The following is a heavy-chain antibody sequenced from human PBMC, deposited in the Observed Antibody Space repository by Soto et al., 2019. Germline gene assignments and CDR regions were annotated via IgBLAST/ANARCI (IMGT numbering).Heavy chain of an antibody. D-gene: IGHD2-15*01. V-gene: IGHV4-34*01. CDR3: ARTGGVGHNWFDP. Sequence: SETLSLTCAVYGGSFSGYYWSWIRQPPGKGLEWIGEINHSGSTNYNPSLKSRVTISVDTSKNQFSLKLSSVTAADTAVYYCARTGGVGHNWFDPWGQGTLVTVS. CDR1: GGSFSGYY. CDR2: INHSGST. J-gene: IGHJ5*02.